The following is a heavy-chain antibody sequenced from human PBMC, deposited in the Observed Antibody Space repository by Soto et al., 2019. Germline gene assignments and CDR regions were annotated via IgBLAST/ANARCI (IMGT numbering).Heavy chain of an antibody. J-gene: IGHJ5*02. V-gene: IGHV1-18*04. D-gene: IGHD4-17*01. CDR3: ARVPTPNDGDSDKNNWFDP. CDR1: GYTFTDYG. CDR2: ISTYNGNT. Sequence: QVQLVQSGAEVKEPGASVKVSCKASGYTFTDYGVNWVRQAPGQGLEWMGWISTYNGNTNYAHKVQDRVTMTIDTTTRKAYMELRSLTFDDPAVYYCARVPTPNDGDSDKNNWFDPCGQGTLITVSS.